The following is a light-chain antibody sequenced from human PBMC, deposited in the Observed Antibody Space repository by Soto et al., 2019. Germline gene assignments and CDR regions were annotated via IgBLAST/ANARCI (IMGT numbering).Light chain of an antibody. V-gene: IGKV1-27*01. Sequence: DIQMTQSPSSLSASVGDRVTITCLASKGIITYLAWYQQKPGYVPKLLIYAASTLQSWVPSRFSGSGSGTDFTLTISSLQPEEVSTYYCQKYNSAPHTCGQGTKLEIK. J-gene: IGKJ2*01. CDR1: KGIITY. CDR3: QKYNSAPHT. CDR2: AAS.